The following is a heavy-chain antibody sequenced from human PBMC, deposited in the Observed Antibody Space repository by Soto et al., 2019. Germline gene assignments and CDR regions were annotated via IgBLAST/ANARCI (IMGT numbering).Heavy chain of an antibody. Sequence: GGSLRLSCAASGFTFDDYAMHWVRQAPGKGLEWVSLISWDGGSTYYADSVKGRFTISRDNSKNSLYLQMNSLRAEDTALYYCAKDYSSSWYGMDVWGQGTTVTVSS. V-gene: IGHV3-43D*04. CDR1: GFTFDDYA. D-gene: IGHD6-13*01. CDR3: AKDYSSSWYGMDV. CDR2: ISWDGGST. J-gene: IGHJ6*02.